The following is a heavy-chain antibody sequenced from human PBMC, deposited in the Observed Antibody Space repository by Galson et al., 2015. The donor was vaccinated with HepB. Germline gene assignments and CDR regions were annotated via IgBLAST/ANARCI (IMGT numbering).Heavy chain of an antibody. J-gene: IGHJ6*03. CDR1: GGTFSSYA. V-gene: IGHV1-69*10. Sequence: SVKVSCKASGGTFSSYAISWVRQAPGQGLEWMGGIIPILGIANYAQKFQGRVTITAGKSTSTAYMELSSLRSEDTAVYYCARQNGYCSSTSCYAGLYYYYYMDVWGKGTTVTVSS. CDR2: IIPILGIA. D-gene: IGHD2-2*01. CDR3: ARQNGYCSSTSCYAGLYYYYYMDV.